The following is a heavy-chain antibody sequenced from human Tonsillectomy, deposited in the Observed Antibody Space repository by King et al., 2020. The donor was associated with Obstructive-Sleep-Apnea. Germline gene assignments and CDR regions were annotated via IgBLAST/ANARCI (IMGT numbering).Heavy chain of an antibody. V-gene: IGHV3-30-3*01. CDR1: GFTFSTYA. CDR3: ARDGPVVVPAAMPGFNWFDP. Sequence: VQLVESGGGVVQPGRSLRLSCAASGFTFSTYAMYWVRQAPGKGLEWVAVISYDGSNKYYADSVKGRFTISRDNSNNTLYLQMNSLRAEDTAVYYCARDGPVVVPAAMPGFNWFDPWGQGTLVIVSS. D-gene: IGHD2-2*01. J-gene: IGHJ5*02. CDR2: ISYDGSNK.